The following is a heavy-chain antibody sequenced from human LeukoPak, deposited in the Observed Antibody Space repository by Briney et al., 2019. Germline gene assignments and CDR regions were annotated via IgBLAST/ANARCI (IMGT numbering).Heavy chain of an antibody. D-gene: IGHD3-9*01. J-gene: IGHJ4*02. CDR1: GFTFSSYG. V-gene: IGHV3-30*18. CDR2: ISYDGSNK. Sequence: GRSLRLSCAASGFTFSSYGMHWVRQAPGKGLEWVAVISYDGSNKYYADSVKGRFTISRDNSKNTLYLQMNSLRAEDTAVYYCAKGSGYHYDILTPNYWGQGTLVTVSS. CDR3: AKGSGYHYDILTPNY.